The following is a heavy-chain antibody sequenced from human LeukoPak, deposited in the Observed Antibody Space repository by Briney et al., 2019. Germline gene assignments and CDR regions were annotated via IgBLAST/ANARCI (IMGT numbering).Heavy chain of an antibody. CDR1: GYTFTSYD. Sequence: GASVKVSCKASGYTFTSYDINWVRQATGQGLEWMGWMNPNSGNTGYAQKFQGRVTMTRDTSTSTVYMDLSSLRAEDTAVYDCAKSDIEYSSPDAFDIWGQGTMVTVSS. CDR2: MNPNSGNT. V-gene: IGHV1-8*01. CDR3: AKSDIEYSSPDAFDI. D-gene: IGHD6-6*01. J-gene: IGHJ3*02.